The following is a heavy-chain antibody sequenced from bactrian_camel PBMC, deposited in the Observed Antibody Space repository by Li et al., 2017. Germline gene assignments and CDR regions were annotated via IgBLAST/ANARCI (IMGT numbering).Heavy chain of an antibody. CDR2: IYSADGDT. CDR1: GLTHNRYC. CDR3: AARRDSWNFYPLLQSRYSV. Sequence: VQLVESGGGTVRAGGSLRLSCAISGLTHNRYCMGWFRQAPGKKREGVATIYSADGDTTYAASVKGRATISQDNAKTTLYLQMNSLKLEDTAMYYCAARRDSWNFYPLLQSRYSVWGQGTQVTVS. D-gene: IGHD4*01. J-gene: IGHJ4*01. V-gene: IGHV3S44*01.